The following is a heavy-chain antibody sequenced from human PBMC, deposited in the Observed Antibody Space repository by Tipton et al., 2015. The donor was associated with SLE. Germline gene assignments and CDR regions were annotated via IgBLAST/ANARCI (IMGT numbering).Heavy chain of an antibody. J-gene: IGHJ3*02. CDR1: GGSISSHY. V-gene: IGHV4-59*11. D-gene: IGHD3-22*01. Sequence: TLSLTCTVSGGSISSHYWSWIRQPPGKGLEWIGYIYYSGSTNYNPSLKSRITISLDTSKNQFSLKLASVTAADTAVYYCAKDRHYDPHAFEIWGQGTMVTVSS. CDR2: IYYSGST. CDR3: AKDRHYDPHAFEI.